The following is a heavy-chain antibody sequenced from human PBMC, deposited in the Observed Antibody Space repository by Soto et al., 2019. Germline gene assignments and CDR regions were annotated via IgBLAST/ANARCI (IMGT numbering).Heavy chain of an antibody. Sequence: GASVKVSCKASGFTFSSYAMSWVRQAPGKGLEWVSAISGSGGSTYYADSVKGRFTISRDKSKNTLYLQMNSLRAEDTAVYYCAKEVISSGDYYFDYWVQGTMVTVSS. V-gene: IGHV3-23*01. CDR3: AKEVISSGDYYFDY. CDR2: ISGSGGST. J-gene: IGHJ4*02. CDR1: GFTFSSYA. D-gene: IGHD2-15*01.